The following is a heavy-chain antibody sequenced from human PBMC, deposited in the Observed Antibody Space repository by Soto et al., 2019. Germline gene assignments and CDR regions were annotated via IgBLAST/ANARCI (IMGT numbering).Heavy chain of an antibody. CDR2: IYHGGRT. CDR3: VIEVDGYSQFDD. V-gene: IGHV4-30-2*01. Sequence: QVQLRKSGSGLVKPSQTLSLTCSVSGASVTRDGNCWTWIRQPPGKGLEFFASIYHGGRTFYNLSLRSRVTISLDTSKNQFSLNLTSGTAADTAVYYCVIEVDGYSQFDDWGQGTLGTVPS. D-gene: IGHD4-4*01. CDR1: GASVTRDGNC. J-gene: IGHJ4*02.